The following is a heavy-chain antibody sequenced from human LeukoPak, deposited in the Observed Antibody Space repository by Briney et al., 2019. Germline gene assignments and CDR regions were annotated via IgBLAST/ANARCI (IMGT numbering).Heavy chain of an antibody. V-gene: IGHV3-30-3*01. CDR1: GFTFSSYA. CDR2: ISYDGSNK. CDR3: ASPEWLLEYFQH. J-gene: IGHJ1*01. Sequence: GGSLRLSCAASGFTFSSYAMSWVRQAPGKGLEWVAVISYDGSNKYYADSVKGRFTISRDNSKNTLYLQMNSLRAEDTAVYYCASPEWLLEYFQHWGQGTLVTVSS. D-gene: IGHD3-3*01.